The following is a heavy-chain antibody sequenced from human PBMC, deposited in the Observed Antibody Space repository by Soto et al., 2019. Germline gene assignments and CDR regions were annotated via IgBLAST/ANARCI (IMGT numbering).Heavy chain of an antibody. V-gene: IGHV3-30*18. CDR3: AKQQVTTVTRSFSGYYYGMDV. Sequence: PGGSLRLSCAASGFTLSSYGIHWVRQAPGKGLEWVAVISYDGSNKYYADSVKGRFTISRDNSKNTLYLQMNSLRAEDMAVYYCAKQQVTTVTRSFSGYYYGMDVWGQGTTVTVSS. J-gene: IGHJ6*02. D-gene: IGHD4-17*01. CDR2: ISYDGSNK. CDR1: GFTLSSYG.